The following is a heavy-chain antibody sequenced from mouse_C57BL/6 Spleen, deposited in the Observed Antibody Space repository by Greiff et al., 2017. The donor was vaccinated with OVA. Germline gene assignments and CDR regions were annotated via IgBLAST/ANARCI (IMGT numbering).Heavy chain of an antibody. Sequence: VQLQQSGPGLVKPSQSLSLTCSVTGYSITSGYYWNWIRQFPGNKLEWMGYISYDGSNNYNPSLKNRISITRDTSKNQFFLKLNSVTTEDTATYYCARGAYYDYDGNWYFDVWGTGTTVTVSS. D-gene: IGHD2-4*01. V-gene: IGHV3-6*01. J-gene: IGHJ1*03. CDR2: ISYDGSN. CDR3: ARGAYYDYDGNWYFDV. CDR1: GYSITSGYY.